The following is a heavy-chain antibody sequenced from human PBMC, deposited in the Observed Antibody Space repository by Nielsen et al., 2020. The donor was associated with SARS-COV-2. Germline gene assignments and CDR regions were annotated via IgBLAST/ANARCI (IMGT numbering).Heavy chain of an antibody. J-gene: IGHJ4*02. CDR3: ARAGTMIFGVTHFDY. V-gene: IGHV4-31*03. Sequence: SETLSLTCTVSGGSISTGTYYWSWIRQLPGKGLEWIGYIYYSGNAYYNPSLKSRVTISLDTSKNQFSVKLTSVTAADTAVYYCARAGTMIFGVTHFDYWGQGTLVTVS. D-gene: IGHD3-3*01. CDR2: IYYSGNA. CDR1: GGSISTGTYY.